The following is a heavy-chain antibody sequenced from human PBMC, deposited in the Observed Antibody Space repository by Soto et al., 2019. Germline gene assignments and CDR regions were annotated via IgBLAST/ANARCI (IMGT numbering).Heavy chain of an antibody. CDR3: ARDKRDLRFLEWSYYYDY. D-gene: IGHD3-3*01. Sequence: TGVSLRVCSAASGVKCGSYAMHCVRKDPGKGLEWVAIISYDGSDKYYADSVKGRFTISRDNSKNTLYLQMNSLRAEDTAVYYCARDKRDLRFLEWSYYYDYWGQGSLVTVSS. CDR2: ISYDGSDK. V-gene: IGHV3-30*03. J-gene: IGHJ4*02. CDR1: GVKCGSYA.